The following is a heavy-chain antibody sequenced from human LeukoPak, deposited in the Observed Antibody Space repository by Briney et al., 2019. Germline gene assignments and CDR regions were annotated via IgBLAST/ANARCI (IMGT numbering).Heavy chain of an antibody. CDR1: GYTFTTYG. V-gene: IGHV1-18*01. CDR3: ARDLIAVRPGWFDP. J-gene: IGHJ5*02. D-gene: IGHD6-6*01. Sequence: ASVKVSCKAFGYTFTTYGISWVRLAPGQGLEWMGWISAYNGNTNYAQQFQGRVTTTTDTSMSTAYMELRSLRSDDTAAYYCARDLIAVRPGWFDPWGQGSLVTVSS. CDR2: ISAYNGNT.